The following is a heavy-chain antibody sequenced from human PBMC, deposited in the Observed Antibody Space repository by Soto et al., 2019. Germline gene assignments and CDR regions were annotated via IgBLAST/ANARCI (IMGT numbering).Heavy chain of an antibody. CDR1: GFTFSTYA. V-gene: IGHV3-30-3*01. J-gene: IGHJ6*02. D-gene: IGHD1-1*01. Sequence: QVQLVESGGGVVQPGRSLRLSCAASGFTFSTYAMHWVRQAPGKGLEWVAVILYDGSKKDYADSVKGRFTISRDNSKNPLYLQMNRLRAEDTAVYYCARVNIAWNDVGAMDVWGQGTTVTVSS. CDR3: ARVNIAWNDVGAMDV. CDR2: ILYDGSKK.